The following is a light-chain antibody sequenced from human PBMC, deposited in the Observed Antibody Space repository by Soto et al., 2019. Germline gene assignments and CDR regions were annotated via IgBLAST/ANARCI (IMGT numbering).Light chain of an antibody. CDR3: LQPHSFPLT. Sequence: DIQMTQSPSSVSASVGDRVTITCRASQGVSSSLAWYQQKPGKAPKLLIYATSTLQSGVPSRFSGSGSGTDFTLTINSLQPEDFAAYSCLQPHSFPLTFGGGTKVDIK. CDR2: ATS. CDR1: QGVSSS. J-gene: IGKJ4*01. V-gene: IGKV1D-12*01.